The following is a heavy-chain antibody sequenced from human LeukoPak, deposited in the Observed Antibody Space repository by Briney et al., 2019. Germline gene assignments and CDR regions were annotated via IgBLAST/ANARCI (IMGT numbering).Heavy chain of an antibody. V-gene: IGHV3-7*01. CDR2: IKPDGSEK. J-gene: IGHJ4*02. CDR1: GFTFRSYW. CDR3: ARSTVAAAGDD. D-gene: IGHD6-13*01. Sequence: GGSLRLSCAASGFTFRSYWMTWVRQAPGKGPEWVANIKPDGSEKYYVDSVKGRFTVSRDKAKNSLYLQMNSLRAEDSAVYFCARSTVAAAGDDWGQGTLVTVSS.